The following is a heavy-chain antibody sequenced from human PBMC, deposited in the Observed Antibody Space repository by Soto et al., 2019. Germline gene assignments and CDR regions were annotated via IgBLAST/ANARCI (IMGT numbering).Heavy chain of an antibody. V-gene: IGHV5-51*01. Sequence: GESLKISCKGSGYSFTSYWIGWVRQMPGKGLEWMGIIYPGDSDTRYSPSFQGQVTISADKSISTAYLQWSSLKASDTAMYYCARQYSSGWYVPGAFDIWGQGTMVTVSS. CDR2: IYPGDSDT. J-gene: IGHJ3*02. CDR3: ARQYSSGWYVPGAFDI. CDR1: GYSFTSYW. D-gene: IGHD6-19*01.